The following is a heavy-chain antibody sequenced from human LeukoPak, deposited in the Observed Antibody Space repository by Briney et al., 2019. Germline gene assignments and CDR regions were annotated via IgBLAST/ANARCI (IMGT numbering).Heavy chain of an antibody. Sequence: GGSLRLSCAASGFTFSSYSMNWVRQAPGKGLVWVSSISSSSSYIYYADSVKGRFTISRDNAKNSLYLQTNSLRAEDTAVYYCARDPNYDILTGPDYWGQGTLVTVSS. CDR3: ARDPNYDILTGPDY. CDR2: ISSSSSYI. J-gene: IGHJ4*02. V-gene: IGHV3-21*01. CDR1: GFTFSSYS. D-gene: IGHD3-9*01.